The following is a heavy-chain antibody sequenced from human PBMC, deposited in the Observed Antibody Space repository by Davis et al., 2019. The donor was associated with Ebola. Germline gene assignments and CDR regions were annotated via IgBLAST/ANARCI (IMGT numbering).Heavy chain of an antibody. D-gene: IGHD6-13*01. CDR2: INHSGST. V-gene: IGHV4-34*01. Sequence: ESLKISCAASGFTFSSYAMHWIRQPPGKGLEWIGEINHSGSTNYNPSLKSRVTISVDTSKNQFSLKLSSVTAADTAVYYCARVTIYSSSCFDYWGQGTLVTVSS. CDR1: GFTFSSYA. CDR3: ARVTIYSSSCFDY. J-gene: IGHJ4*02.